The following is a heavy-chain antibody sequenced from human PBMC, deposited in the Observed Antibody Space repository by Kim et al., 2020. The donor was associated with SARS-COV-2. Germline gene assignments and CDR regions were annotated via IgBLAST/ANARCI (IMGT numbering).Heavy chain of an antibody. V-gene: IGHV1-46*01. Sequence: QKFQGRVTMTRDTSTSTVYMELSSLRSEYTAVYYCARDQRYDFWSGYYDYWGQGTLVTVSS. J-gene: IGHJ4*02. CDR3: ARDQRYDFWSGYYDY. D-gene: IGHD3-3*01.